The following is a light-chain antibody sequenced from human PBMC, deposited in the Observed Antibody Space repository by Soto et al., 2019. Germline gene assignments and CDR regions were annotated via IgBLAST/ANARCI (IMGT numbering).Light chain of an antibody. CDR3: QHYSSDSGI. CDR2: KAS. V-gene: IGKV1-5*03. J-gene: IGKJ5*01. Sequence: DIQITPYPSTLSGSVGGGVPITCRDSQTISSRLAWYQQKPGKAPKLLIYKASTLKSGVPSRFSGSGAGTEFTLTITSLQRDDFATDDCQHYSSDSGIFGQGTRLEIK. CDR1: QTISSR.